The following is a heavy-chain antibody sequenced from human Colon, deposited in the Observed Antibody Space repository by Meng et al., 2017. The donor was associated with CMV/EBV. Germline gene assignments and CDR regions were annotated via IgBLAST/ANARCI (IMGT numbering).Heavy chain of an antibody. CDR2: ITVNGDDT. CDR1: GITFSSHV. Sequence: GGSLRLSCAASGITFSSHVMSWVRQAPGKGLEWVSGITVNGDDTNYVDSVKGRFTISRDNSKNTLYLQMNSLRAEDTAVYYCAKGRYTFSYFENWGQGTLVTVSS. CDR3: AKGRYTFSYFEN. V-gene: IGHV3-23*01. D-gene: IGHD2/OR15-2a*01. J-gene: IGHJ4*02.